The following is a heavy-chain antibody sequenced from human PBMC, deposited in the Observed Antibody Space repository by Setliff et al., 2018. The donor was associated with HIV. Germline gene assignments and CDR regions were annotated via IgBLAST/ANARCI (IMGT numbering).Heavy chain of an antibody. CDR3: ARAGYLLHYFDS. Sequence: SVKVSCKPSGGTFSNYGISWVRQAPGQGFEWLGGIILVQGIPNYAQKFQGRVTITADVSTSTAYMELSSPRSEDTAVYYCARAGYLLHYFDSWGQGTLVTVSS. V-gene: IGHV1-69*10. J-gene: IGHJ4*02. CDR2: IILVQGIP. CDR1: GGTFSNYG. D-gene: IGHD1-26*01.